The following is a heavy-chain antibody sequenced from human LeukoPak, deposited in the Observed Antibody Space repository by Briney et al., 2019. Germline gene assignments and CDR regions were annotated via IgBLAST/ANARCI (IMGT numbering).Heavy chain of an antibody. CDR1: GFTFSSYA. Sequence: GGSLRLSCAASGFTFSSYAMHWVRQAPGKGLEWVAVISYDGSNKYYADSVKGRFTISRDNSKNTLYLQMNSLRAEDTAVYYCANHLACGSTSCPPFDHWGQGTLVTVSS. CDR3: ANHLACGSTSCPPFDH. V-gene: IGHV3-30-3*01. D-gene: IGHD2-2*01. CDR2: ISYDGSNK. J-gene: IGHJ4*02.